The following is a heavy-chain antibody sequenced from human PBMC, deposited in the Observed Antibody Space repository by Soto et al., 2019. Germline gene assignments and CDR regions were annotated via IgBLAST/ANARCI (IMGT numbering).Heavy chain of an antibody. CDR1: GFTFSSYA. CDR2: ISVSGGST. Sequence: PGGSLRLSCAASGFTFSSYAMSWVRRAPGKGLEWVSAISVSGGSTYYADSVKGRFTISRDNSKNTLYLQMNSLRAEDTAVYYCAKHPRGAVAGNPMVFDYWGQGTLVTVSS. V-gene: IGHV3-23*01. J-gene: IGHJ4*02. CDR3: AKHPRGAVAGNPMVFDY. D-gene: IGHD6-19*01.